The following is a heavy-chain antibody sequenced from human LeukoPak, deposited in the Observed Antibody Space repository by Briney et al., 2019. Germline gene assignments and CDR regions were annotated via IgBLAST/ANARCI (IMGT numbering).Heavy chain of an antibody. Sequence: GGSLRLSCAASGFTFSSYGIHWVRQAPGKGLEWXXXXXYDGSHKYYADSVKGRFTVSRDNSKNTLYLQMNSLRAEDTAVYFCAKDLGYLTLVGLRLIDYWGQGTLVTVSS. J-gene: IGHJ4*02. CDR1: GFTFSSYG. V-gene: IGHV3-30*02. CDR3: AKDLGYLTLVGLRLIDY. CDR2: XXYDGSHK. D-gene: IGHD3-22*01.